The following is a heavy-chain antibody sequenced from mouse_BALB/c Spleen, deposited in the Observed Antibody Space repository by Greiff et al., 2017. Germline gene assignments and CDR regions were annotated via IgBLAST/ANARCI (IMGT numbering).Heavy chain of an antibody. J-gene: IGHJ4*01. V-gene: IGHV7-3*02. Sequence: EVQVVESGGGLVQPGGSLRLSCATSGFTFTDYYMSWVRQPPGKALEWLGFIRNKANGYTTEYSASVKGRFTISRDNSQSILYLQMNTLRAEDSATYYCARRSYPYAMDYWGQGTSVTVSS. CDR2: IRNKANGYTT. CDR1: GFTFTDYY. CDR3: ARRSYPYAMDY. D-gene: IGHD2-10*01.